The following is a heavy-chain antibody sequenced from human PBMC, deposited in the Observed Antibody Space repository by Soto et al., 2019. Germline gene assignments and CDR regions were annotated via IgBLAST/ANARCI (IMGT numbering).Heavy chain of an antibody. D-gene: IGHD6-19*01. V-gene: IGHV1-46*01. J-gene: IGHJ5*02. CDR3: ARDHQLGSGWFRNWFDP. Sequence: QVQLVQSGAEVKKPGASVKVSCKASGYTFTNYYMHWVRQAPGQGLEWMGIINPSGGSTSYAQKFQGRVTMTRDTSTSTVYMELSSLRSEDTAVYYCARDHQLGSGWFRNWFDPWGQGTLVTVSS. CDR2: INPSGGST. CDR1: GYTFTNYY.